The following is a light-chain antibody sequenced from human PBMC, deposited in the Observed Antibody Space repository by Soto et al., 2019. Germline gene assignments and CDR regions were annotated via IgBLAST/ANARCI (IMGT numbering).Light chain of an antibody. V-gene: IGLV2-14*03. CDR1: SSDVGGYNY. Sequence: QSALTQPPSVSGSPGQSITISCTGTSSDVGGYNYISWYQQHPGKAPKFIIYDVRNRPSGVSNRFSGSRSGNTASLTISGLHDEDEADYYCSSYTSSSTVIFGGGTKLTVL. CDR2: DVR. J-gene: IGLJ2*01. CDR3: SSYTSSSTVI.